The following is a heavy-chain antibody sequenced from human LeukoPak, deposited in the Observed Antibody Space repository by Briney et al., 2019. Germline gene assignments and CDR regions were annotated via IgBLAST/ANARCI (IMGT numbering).Heavy chain of an antibody. CDR1: GFTFSDYA. J-gene: IGHJ1*01. CDR2: ISYDGRNE. CDR3: ARDRLSGYYDTSGFQH. Sequence: GRSLRLSCAASGFTFSDYAMHWVRQAPGEGLEWVAVISYDGRNEYYGDSVKGRFTISRDNSKKTLYLQMNSLRPEDTAVYYCARDRLSGYYDTSGFQHWGQGTLVTVSS. V-gene: IGHV3-30*04. D-gene: IGHD3-22*01.